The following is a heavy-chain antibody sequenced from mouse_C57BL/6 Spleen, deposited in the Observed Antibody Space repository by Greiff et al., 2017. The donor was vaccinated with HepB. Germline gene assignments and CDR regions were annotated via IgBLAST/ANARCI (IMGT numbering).Heavy chain of an antibody. CDR1: GFSLTSYG. CDR2: IWRGGST. V-gene: IGHV2-5*01. Sequence: VKLMESGPGLVQPSQSLSITCTVSGFSLTSYGVHWVRQSPGKGLEWLGVIWRGGSTDYNAAFMSRLSITKDNSKSQVFFKMNSLQADDTAIYYCAKGPYYYGSSYWYFDVWGTGTTVTVSS. D-gene: IGHD1-1*01. CDR3: AKGPYYYGSSYWYFDV. J-gene: IGHJ1*03.